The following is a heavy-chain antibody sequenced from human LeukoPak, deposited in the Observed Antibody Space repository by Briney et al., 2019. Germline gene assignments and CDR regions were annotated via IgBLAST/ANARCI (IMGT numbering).Heavy chain of an antibody. CDR2: IYYSGST. CDR3: ARDIGSGWYDWGY. Sequence: TLSLTCTVSGGSISSGGYYWGWIRQHPGKGLEWIGYIYYSGSTYYNPSLKSRVTITVDTSKNQFSLKLSSVTAADTAVYYCARDIGSGWYDWGYWGQGTLVTVSS. CDR1: GGSISSGGYY. D-gene: IGHD6-19*01. V-gene: IGHV4-31*03. J-gene: IGHJ4*02.